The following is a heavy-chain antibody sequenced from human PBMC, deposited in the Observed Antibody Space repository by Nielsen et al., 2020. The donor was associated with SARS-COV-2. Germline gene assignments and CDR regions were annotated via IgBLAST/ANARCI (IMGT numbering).Heavy chain of an antibody. V-gene: IGHV3-15*01. J-gene: IGHJ4*02. CDR2: IKSKTDGGTT. CDR3: TTSGPYCSGGSCYSS. D-gene: IGHD2-15*01. Sequence: GGSLRLSCAASGFTFSNAWMSWVRQAPGKGLEWVGRIKSKTDGGTTDYAAPVKGRFTISRDDSKNTLYLQMNSLKTEDTAAYYCTTSGPYCSGGSCYSSWGQGTLVTVSS. CDR1: GFTFSNAW.